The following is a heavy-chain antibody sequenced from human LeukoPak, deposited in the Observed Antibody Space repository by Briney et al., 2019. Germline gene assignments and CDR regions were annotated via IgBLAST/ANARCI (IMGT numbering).Heavy chain of an antibody. D-gene: IGHD1-26*01. CDR1: GYTFTSYD. CDR2: FDPEDGET. J-gene: IGHJ4*02. Sequence: GASVKVSCKASGYTFTSYDINWVRQAPGKGLEWMGGFDPEDGETIYAQKFQGRVTMTEDTSTDTAYMELSSLRSEDTAVYYCATDLVGATNAPNDYWGQGTLVTVSS. V-gene: IGHV1-24*01. CDR3: ATDLVGATNAPNDY.